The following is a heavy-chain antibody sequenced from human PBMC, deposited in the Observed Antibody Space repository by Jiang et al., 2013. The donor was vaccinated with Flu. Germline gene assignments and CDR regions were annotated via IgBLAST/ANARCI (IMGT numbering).Heavy chain of an antibody. D-gene: IGHD2-2*01. V-gene: IGHV4-31*03. CDR1: GGSISSGGYY. Sequence: GPGLVKPSQTLSLTCTVSGGSISSGGYYWSWIRQHPGKGLEWIGYIYYSGSTYYNPSLKSRVTISVDTSKNQFSLKLSSVTAADTAVYYCARNPDCSSTSCYGVYNWFDPWGQGTLVTVS. J-gene: IGHJ5*02. CDR3: ARNPDCSSTSCYGVYNWFDP. CDR2: IYYSGST.